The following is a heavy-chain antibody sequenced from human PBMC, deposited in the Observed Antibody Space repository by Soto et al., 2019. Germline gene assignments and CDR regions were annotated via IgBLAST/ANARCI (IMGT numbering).Heavy chain of an antibody. CDR3: ARDRPSGYYSDWYFDL. CDR2: INPSGGST. V-gene: IGHV1-46*03. D-gene: IGHD3-22*01. Sequence: QVQLVQSGAEVKKPGASVKVSCKASGYTFTSYYMHWVRQAPGQGLEWMGIINPSGGSTSYAQKFQGRVTMTRDTSTSTVYMELSSLRSEDTAVYYCARDRPSGYYSDWYFDLWGRGTLVTVSS. J-gene: IGHJ2*01. CDR1: GYTFTSYY.